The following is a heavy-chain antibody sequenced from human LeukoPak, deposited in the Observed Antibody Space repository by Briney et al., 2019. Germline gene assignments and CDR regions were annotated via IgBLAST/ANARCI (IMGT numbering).Heavy chain of an antibody. Sequence: GGSLRLSCAASGFTFSSYAMHWVRQAPGKGLEWVAVISYDGSNKYYADSVKGRFTISRDNSKNTLYPQMNSLRAENTAVYYVRLPAGYYDSSGYYQDYWGQGTLVTVSS. CDR2: ISYDGSNK. D-gene: IGHD3-22*01. J-gene: IGHJ4*02. CDR3: RLPAGYYDSSGYYQDY. CDR1: GFTFSSYA. V-gene: IGHV3-30*04.